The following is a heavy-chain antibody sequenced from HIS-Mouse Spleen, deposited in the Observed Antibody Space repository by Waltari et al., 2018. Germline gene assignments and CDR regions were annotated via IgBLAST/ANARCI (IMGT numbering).Heavy chain of an antibody. CDR3: ARDGYSGYGHDAFDI. CDR1: GGSISSSSYY. Sequence: QLQLQESGPGLVKPSEPLSLTCTVSGGSISSSSYYWGWIRQPPGKGLEWIGSIHYSGSTYSNPSLKSRVTISVDTSKNQFSLKLSSVTAADTAVYYCARDGYSGYGHDAFDIWGQGTMVTVSS. J-gene: IGHJ3*02. D-gene: IGHD5-12*01. CDR2: IHYSGST. V-gene: IGHV4-39*07.